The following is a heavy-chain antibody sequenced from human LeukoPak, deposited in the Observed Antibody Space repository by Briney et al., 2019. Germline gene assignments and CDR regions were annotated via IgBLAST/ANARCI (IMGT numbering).Heavy chain of an antibody. CDR3: ARGKRNYVFDY. CDR1: GGSISTSSYY. CDR2: IFYSGST. Sequence: SETLSLTCTVSGGSISTSSYYWGWVRQPPGKGLEWIGNIFYSGSTYYSPSLKSRVTISLDTSRNQFSLKLSSVTAADTAVYYCARGKRNYVFDYWGQGTLVTVSS. V-gene: IGHV4-39*07. J-gene: IGHJ4*02. D-gene: IGHD1-7*01.